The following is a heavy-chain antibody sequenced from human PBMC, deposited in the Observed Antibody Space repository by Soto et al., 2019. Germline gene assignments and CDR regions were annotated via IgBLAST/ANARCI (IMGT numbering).Heavy chain of an antibody. D-gene: IGHD4-17*01. J-gene: IGHJ5*02. CDR2: IIPILGIA. CDR1: GGTFSSYT. V-gene: IGHV1-69*02. Sequence: SVKVSCKASGGTFSSYTISWVRQAPGQGLEWMGRIIPILGIANYAQKFQGRVTITADKSTSTAYMELSSLRSEDTAVYDCARSDYGDCVSEWLDPWGQGPLVTVSS. CDR3: ARSDYGDCVSEWLDP.